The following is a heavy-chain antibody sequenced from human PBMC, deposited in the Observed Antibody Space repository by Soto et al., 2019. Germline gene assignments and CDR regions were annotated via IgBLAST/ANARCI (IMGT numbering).Heavy chain of an antibody. CDR2: ISSNGRST. V-gene: IGHV3-64D*06. CDR1: GFTFTRYS. J-gene: IGHJ4*02. CDR3: VKVLSSSWFSTFDF. D-gene: IGHD6-13*01. Sequence: GGPLSLSCAASGFTFTRYSMNWVRKAPGKGLEYVSAISSNGRSTYYADSVKGRFTISRDNSKNTVYLQMSSLRAEDTAVYYCVKVLSSSWFSTFDFWGQGTLVNVSS.